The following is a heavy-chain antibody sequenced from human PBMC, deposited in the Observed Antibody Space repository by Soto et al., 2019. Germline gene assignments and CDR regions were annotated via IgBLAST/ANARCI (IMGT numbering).Heavy chain of an antibody. V-gene: IGHV3-23*01. J-gene: IGHJ4*02. D-gene: IGHD3-10*01. CDR3: AERTSRGIDY. CDR2: ISGSGGST. Sequence: GESLKISCAASGFTFSSYAMSWVRQAPGKGLEWVSAISGSGGSTYYADSVKGRFTISRDNSKNTLYLQMNSLRAEDTAVYYCAERTSRGIDYWGQGTLVTVSS. CDR1: GFTFSSYA.